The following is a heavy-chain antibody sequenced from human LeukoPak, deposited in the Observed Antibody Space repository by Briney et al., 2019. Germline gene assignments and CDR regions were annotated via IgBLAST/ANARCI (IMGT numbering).Heavy chain of an antibody. Sequence: GGSLRLSCAASGFTFRSYWMTWVRQYPGKGLEWVANIKQDGSETYYADSVKGRFTISRDNAKRSLYLQMNSLRAEDTAIYYCARDGELGSPADAFDIWGQGTMVTVSS. J-gene: IGHJ3*02. D-gene: IGHD1-26*01. CDR3: ARDGELGSPADAFDI. V-gene: IGHV3-7*01. CDR2: IKQDGSET. CDR1: GFTFRSYW.